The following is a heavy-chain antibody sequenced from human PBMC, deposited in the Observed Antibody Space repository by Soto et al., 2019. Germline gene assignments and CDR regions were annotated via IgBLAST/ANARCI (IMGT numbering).Heavy chain of an antibody. D-gene: IGHD2-8*01. CDR2: VYHSGSP. V-gene: IGHV4-30-2*01. CDR3: ARDNGGTYFDC. CDR1: GGSISSGDYS. J-gene: IGHJ4*02. Sequence: SETLSLTCAVSGGSISSGDYSWSWIRQPPGKGLEWIASVYHSGSPYYQPSLRSRVTISVDRSKNQFSLKLSSVTAADTAVYYCARDNGGTYFDCWGQG.